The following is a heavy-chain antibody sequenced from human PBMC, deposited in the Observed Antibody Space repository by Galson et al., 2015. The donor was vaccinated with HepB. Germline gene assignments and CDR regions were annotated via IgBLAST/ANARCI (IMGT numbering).Heavy chain of an antibody. CDR3: ASSPTQRITMIVV. CDR2: IIPILGIA. V-gene: IGHV1-69*10. D-gene: IGHD3-22*01. Sequence: SVKVSCRASGGTFSRYAISWVRQAPGQGLEWMGGIIPILGIANYAQKFQGRVTITADKSTSTAYMELSSLRSEDTAVYYCASSPTQRITMIVVWGQGTLVTVSS. CDR1: GGTFSRYA. J-gene: IGHJ4*02.